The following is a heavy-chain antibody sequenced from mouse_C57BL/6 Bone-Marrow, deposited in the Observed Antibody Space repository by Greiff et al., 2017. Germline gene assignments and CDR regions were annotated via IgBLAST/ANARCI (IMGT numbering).Heavy chain of an antibody. CDR3: ARGTTVVARENWYFDV. V-gene: IGHV1-81*01. Sequence: VQLQQSGAELARPGASVKLSCKASGYTFTSYGISWVKQRTGQGLEWIGEIYPRSGNTYYNEKFKGKATLTADKSSSTAYMELRSLTSEDSAVYFCARGTTVVARENWYFDVWGTGTTVTVSS. J-gene: IGHJ1*03. CDR2: IYPRSGNT. CDR1: GYTFTSYG. D-gene: IGHD1-1*01.